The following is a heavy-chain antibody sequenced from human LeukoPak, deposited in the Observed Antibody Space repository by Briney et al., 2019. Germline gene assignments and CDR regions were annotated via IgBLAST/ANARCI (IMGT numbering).Heavy chain of an antibody. V-gene: IGHV1-8*01. CDR3: ARRPSKYYDILTGYYRSEFDY. CDR2: MNPDSGNT. Sequence: ASVKVSCKASGYTFTSYDINRVRQATGQGLEWMGWMNPDSGNTGYAQKFQGRVTMTRNTSISTAYMELSSLRSEDTAVYYCARRPSKYYDILTGYYRSEFDYWGQGTLVTVSS. CDR1: GYTFTSYD. J-gene: IGHJ4*02. D-gene: IGHD3-9*01.